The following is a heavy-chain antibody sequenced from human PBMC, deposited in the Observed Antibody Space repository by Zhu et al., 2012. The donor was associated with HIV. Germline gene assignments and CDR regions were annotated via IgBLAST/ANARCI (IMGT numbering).Heavy chain of an antibody. CDR2: ISRDGSDT. CDR1: GFTFRTNW. CDR3: AREAVTAEFFDS. D-gene: IGHD6-19*01. V-gene: IGHV3-74*01. J-gene: IGHJ4*02. Sequence: EVQLMESGGGLVQPGGSLRLSCAASGFTFRTNWMHWVRQAPGKGLVWVSRISRDGSDTYYADSVKGRFTVSRDNAKNTLYLQMNSLRVEDTALYYCAREAVTAEFFDSWGQGALVLRLR.